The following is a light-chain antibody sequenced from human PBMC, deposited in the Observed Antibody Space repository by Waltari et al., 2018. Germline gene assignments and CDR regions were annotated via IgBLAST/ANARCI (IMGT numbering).Light chain of an antibody. CDR3: QTWGTGIWV. J-gene: IGLJ3*02. CDR1: SGHSSNV. Sequence: QLVLTQSPSASASLGAPVKLTCPLSSGHSSNVVAWHQQQPEKGPRYLMKVNSDGSHTKGDGIPDRFSGSSSGAERYLTISSLQSDDEADYYCQTWGTGIWVFGGGTRLTVL. CDR2: VNSDGSH. V-gene: IGLV4-69*01.